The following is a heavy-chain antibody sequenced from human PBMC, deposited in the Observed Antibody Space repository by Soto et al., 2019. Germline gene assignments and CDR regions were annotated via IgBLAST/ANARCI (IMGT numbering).Heavy chain of an antibody. CDR1: GFTFSSYW. CDR2: INSDGSNT. V-gene: IGHV3-74*01. Sequence: EVQLVESGGGLVQPGGSLRLSCAASGFTFSSYWMHWVRQAPGKGLVWVSRINSDGSNTSYADSVKGRFTISRDNAKNTLYLQMNSLRAEDTAVYYCASGDWGRYYYYMDVWGKGTTVTVSS. D-gene: IGHD2-21*01. J-gene: IGHJ6*03. CDR3: ASGDWGRYYYYMDV.